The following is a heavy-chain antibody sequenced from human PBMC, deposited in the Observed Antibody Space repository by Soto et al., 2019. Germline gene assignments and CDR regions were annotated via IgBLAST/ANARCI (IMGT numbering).Heavy chain of an antibody. Sequence: QLQESGPGLVKPSQTLSLTCSVSGGSINNDDFYWSWLRQTPGKGLQWIGYVYYSGSSDCIPSLKSRLSMSIDKSKNQFTLKLSSVIAADTAIYYCARMSYYYDKWYFDLWGRGTLVTVSS. CDR1: GGSINNDDFY. CDR2: VYYSGSS. D-gene: IGHD3-22*01. CDR3: ARMSYYYDKWYFDL. V-gene: IGHV4-30-4*01. J-gene: IGHJ2*01.